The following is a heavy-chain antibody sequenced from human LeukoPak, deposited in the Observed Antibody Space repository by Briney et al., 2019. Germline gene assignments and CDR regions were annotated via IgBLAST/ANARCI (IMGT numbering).Heavy chain of an antibody. J-gene: IGHJ4*02. CDR1: GGSVSSYY. CDR3: AAIHSSSWYDY. D-gene: IGHD6-13*01. Sequence: SETLSLTCTVSGGSVSSYYWSWIRQPAGRGLEWIGRIYTSGSTNYNPSLKSRVTMSVDTSKNQFSLKLSSVTAADTAVYYCAAIHSSSWYDYWGQGTLVTVSS. V-gene: IGHV4-4*07. CDR2: IYTSGST.